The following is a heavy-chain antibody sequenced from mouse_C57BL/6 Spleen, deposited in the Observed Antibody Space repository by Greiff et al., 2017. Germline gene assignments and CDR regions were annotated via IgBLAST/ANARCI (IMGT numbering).Heavy chain of an antibody. Sequence: QVQLKQSGAELMKPGASVKLSCKATGYTFTGYWIEWVKQRPGHGLEWIGEILPGSGSTNYNEKFKGKATFTADTSAKAAYMQLSSLTTEDSAIYYCARGGYYYGSSPWGQGTTLTVSS. J-gene: IGHJ2*01. CDR1: GYTFTGYW. V-gene: IGHV1-9*01. CDR3: ARGGYYYGSSP. D-gene: IGHD1-1*01. CDR2: ILPGSGST.